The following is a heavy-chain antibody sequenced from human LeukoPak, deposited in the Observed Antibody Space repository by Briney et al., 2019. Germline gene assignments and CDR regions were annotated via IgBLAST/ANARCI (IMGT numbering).Heavy chain of an antibody. Sequence: QPGGSLRLSCAASGFTFSSYAMSWVRQAPGKGRGWVSAIIGSGGSTYYADSVMGRFNISRDNSKNPLYIQMTSLRAEDTAVYHCAKGHYTNWDDSWGQGSLVTVSS. CDR2: IIGSGGST. J-gene: IGHJ4*02. CDR1: GFTFSSYA. V-gene: IGHV3-23*01. CDR3: AKGHYTNWDDS. D-gene: IGHD4-11*01.